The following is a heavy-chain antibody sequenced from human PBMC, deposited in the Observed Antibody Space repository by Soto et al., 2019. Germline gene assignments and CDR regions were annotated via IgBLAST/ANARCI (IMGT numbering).Heavy chain of an antibody. J-gene: IGHJ3*02. CDR2: VSIRGGST. CDR3: AKEIFGVAGRAFHI. CDR1: AFTFRNYD. Sequence: EEQLLESGGGLVQPGGSLRLSCAATAFTFRNYDMSWVRQAPGEGLEWVSSVSIRGGSTDYTDSVRGRFTVSRDDSKNILYLQMHVLKAEDTALYYCAKEIFGVAGRAFHIWGNGTMVTVSS. V-gene: IGHV3-23*01. D-gene: IGHD3-3*01.